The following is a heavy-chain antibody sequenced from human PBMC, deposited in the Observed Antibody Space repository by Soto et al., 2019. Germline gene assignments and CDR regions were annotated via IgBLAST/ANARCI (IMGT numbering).Heavy chain of an antibody. CDR1: GYTFTSYY. CDR2: INPSGGST. J-gene: IGHJ3*02. Sequence: ASVKVSCKASGYTFTSYYMHWVRQAPGQGLEWMGIINPSGGSTSYAQKFQGRVTMTRDTSTSTVYMELSSLRSEDTAVYYCARDVTMIVDTNAFDIWGQGTMVTVSS. CDR3: ARDVTMIVDTNAFDI. V-gene: IGHV1-46*01. D-gene: IGHD3-22*01.